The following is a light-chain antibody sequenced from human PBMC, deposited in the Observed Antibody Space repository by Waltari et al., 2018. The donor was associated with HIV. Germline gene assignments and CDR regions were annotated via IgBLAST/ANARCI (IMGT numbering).Light chain of an antibody. CDR3: QSYDSSLSGSGVV. Sequence: HFVLTQPPSVSGAPGQRVTLSCTGTRHNIGAGSDVHWYQQMPGRAPKLLIYGNNNRPSGVPDRFSGSKSGTSASLAITGLQAEDEADYYCQSYDSSLSGSGVVFGGGTKLTVL. V-gene: IGLV1-40*01. CDR1: RHNIGAGSD. CDR2: GNN. J-gene: IGLJ2*01.